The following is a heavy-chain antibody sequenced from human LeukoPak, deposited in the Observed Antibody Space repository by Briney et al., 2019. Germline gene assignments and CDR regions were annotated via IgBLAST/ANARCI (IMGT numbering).Heavy chain of an antibody. CDR3: ARLWTIAAAAEYYYYMDV. Sequence: GASVKVSCKASGYTFTSYDINWVRQATGQGLEWMGWMNPNSGNTGYAQKFQGRVTMTRNTSISTAYMELSSLRSEDTAVYYCARLWTIAAAAEYYYYMDVWGKGTTVTVSS. V-gene: IGHV1-8*01. CDR2: MNPNSGNT. D-gene: IGHD6-13*01. CDR1: GYTFTSYD. J-gene: IGHJ6*03.